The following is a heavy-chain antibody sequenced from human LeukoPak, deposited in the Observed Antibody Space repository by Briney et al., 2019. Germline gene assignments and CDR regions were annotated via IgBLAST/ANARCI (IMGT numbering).Heavy chain of an antibody. J-gene: IGHJ3*02. Sequence: SETLSLTCAVYGGSFSGYYWSWIRQPPGKGLEWIGEINHSGSTNYNPSLKSRVTISVDTSKNQFSLKLSSVTAADTAVYYCVRGFDAHNAFDIWGQGTMVTVSS. CDR1: GGSFSGYY. CDR3: VRGFDAHNAFDI. V-gene: IGHV4-34*01. CDR2: INHSGST. D-gene: IGHD3-9*01.